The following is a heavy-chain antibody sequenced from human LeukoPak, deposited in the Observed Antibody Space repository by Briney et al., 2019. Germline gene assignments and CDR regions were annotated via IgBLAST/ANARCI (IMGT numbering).Heavy chain of an antibody. Sequence: GESLKISCKGSGYTFTTYWIGWVRQMPGEGLEWMGIIYPVDSDTRYTPSFQGQVTISADKSISTAYLQWSTLKASDTAMYYCARTYYYASIPSYFDYWGQGTLVTVSS. CDR3: ARTYYYASIPSYFDY. CDR2: IYPVDSDT. J-gene: IGHJ4*02. D-gene: IGHD3-10*01. CDR1: GYTFTTYW. V-gene: IGHV5-51*01.